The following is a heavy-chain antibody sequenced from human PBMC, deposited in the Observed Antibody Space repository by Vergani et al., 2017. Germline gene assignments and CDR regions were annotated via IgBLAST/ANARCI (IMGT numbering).Heavy chain of an antibody. D-gene: IGHD3-10*01. CDR1: GFTFDTYT. J-gene: IGHJ1*01. CDR3: TTAWGLYYLHGEYFQY. CDR2: ISSGGGDI. V-gene: IGHV3-23*01. Sequence: EVQLLESGGGLVQPGGSRRLSCAGAGFTFDTYTMAYVRQAPGTGLEWVATISSGGGDIFYANSVKGRFTISRDNSKNTLFLQMNSLKDEDTAVYYCTTAWGLYYLHGEYFQYLGRGALV.